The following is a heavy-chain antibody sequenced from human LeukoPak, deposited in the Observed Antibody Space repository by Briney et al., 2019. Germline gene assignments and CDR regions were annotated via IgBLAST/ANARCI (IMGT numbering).Heavy chain of an antibody. CDR1: GFTFSDYY. Sequence: GGSLRLSCAASGFTFSDYYMSWIRQAPGKGLEWVGRIKSKADGGTTDYAAPVKDRFTISRDDSKNTLYLQMNSLKAEDTAVYYCTTEHTLGKVGAIDYWGQGTLVTVSS. CDR3: TTEHTLGKVGAIDY. D-gene: IGHD1-26*01. CDR2: IKSKADGGTT. V-gene: IGHV3-15*01. J-gene: IGHJ4*02.